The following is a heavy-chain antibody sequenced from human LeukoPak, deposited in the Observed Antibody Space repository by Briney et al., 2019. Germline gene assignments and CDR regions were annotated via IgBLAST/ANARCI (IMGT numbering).Heavy chain of an antibody. CDR3: ARAPLWFGIMVYFDY. CDR2: INHSGST. CDR1: GGSFSGYY. D-gene: IGHD3-10*01. Sequence: SETLSLTCAVYGGSFSGYYWSWIRQPPSKGLEWIGVINHSGSTNYNPSLKSRVTISVDTSKNQHSLKLSSVTAADTAVYYCARAPLWFGIMVYFDYWGQGTLVTVSS. J-gene: IGHJ4*02. V-gene: IGHV4-34*01.